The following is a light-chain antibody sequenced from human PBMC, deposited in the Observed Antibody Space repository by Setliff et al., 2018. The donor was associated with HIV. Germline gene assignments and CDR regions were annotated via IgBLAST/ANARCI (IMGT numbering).Light chain of an antibody. CDR2: DVS. Sequence: QSVLAQPRSVSGSPGQSVTISCTGTSSDVGGYNYVSWYQQHPGKAPKLMIYDVSKRPSGAPNRFSGSKSGNTASLTISGLQAEDEADYYCSSYAGSYTFVFGTGTKVTV. V-gene: IGLV2-11*01. CDR1: SSDVGGYNY. J-gene: IGLJ1*01. CDR3: SSYAGSYTFV.